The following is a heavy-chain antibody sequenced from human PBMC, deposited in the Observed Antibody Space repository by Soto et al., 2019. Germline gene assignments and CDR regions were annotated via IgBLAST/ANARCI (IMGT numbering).Heavy chain of an antibody. CDR3: ARGPLTIFGVVIHYYYMDV. CDR2: INHSGST. J-gene: IGHJ6*03. V-gene: IGHV4-34*01. D-gene: IGHD3-3*01. Sequence: SETLSLTCAVYGGSFSGYYWSWIRQPPGKGLEWIGEINHSGSTNYNPSLKSRVTISVDTSKNQFSLKLSSVTAADTAVYYCARGPLTIFGVVIHYYYMDVWGKGTTVTVSS. CDR1: GGSFSGYY.